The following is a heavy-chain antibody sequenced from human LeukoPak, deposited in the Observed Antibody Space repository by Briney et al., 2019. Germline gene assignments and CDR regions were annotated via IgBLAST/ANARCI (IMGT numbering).Heavy chain of an antibody. CDR2: FDPEDGET. CDR3: ATGYSAFDI. D-gene: IGHD6-13*01. J-gene: IGHJ3*02. Sequence: ASVRVSCKASGGTFSSYAISWVRQAPGKGLEWMGGFDPEDGETIYAQKFQGRVTMTEDTSTDTAYMELSSLRSEDTAVYYCATGYSAFDIWGQGTMVTVSS. V-gene: IGHV1-24*01. CDR1: GGTFSSYA.